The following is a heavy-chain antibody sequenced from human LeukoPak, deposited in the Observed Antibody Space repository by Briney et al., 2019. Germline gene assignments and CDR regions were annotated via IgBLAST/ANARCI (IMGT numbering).Heavy chain of an antibody. CDR2: MSNRGST. J-gene: IGHJ4*02. V-gene: IGHV4-59*01. CDR3: ARAEKAVTGTLDS. CDR1: GDSISNYY. Sequence: SETLSLTCTVSGDSISNYYWSWIRQSPAKELLWIGYMSNRGSTIYNPSLKSRVTISTDTSKNQFSLRLTSVTAADTAVYYCARAEKAVTGTLDSWGQGTLITVSS. D-gene: IGHD6-19*01.